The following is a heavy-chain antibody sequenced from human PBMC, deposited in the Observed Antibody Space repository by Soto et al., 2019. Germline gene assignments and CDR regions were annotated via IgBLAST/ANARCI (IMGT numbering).Heavy chain of an antibody. V-gene: IGHV4-34*01. D-gene: IGHD2-2*01. Sequence: SQTLSLTCAVYGGSFSGNYWTWIRQPPGKGLEWIGEVNHSGSAKYNPSLKSRVTISVDTSKNQISLKLTSLTAADTALYYCVRRYCSRTSRLAGFDPWGRGTQVTVSS. CDR3: VRRYCSRTSRLAGFDP. CDR1: GGSFSGNY. J-gene: IGHJ5*02. CDR2: VNHSGSA.